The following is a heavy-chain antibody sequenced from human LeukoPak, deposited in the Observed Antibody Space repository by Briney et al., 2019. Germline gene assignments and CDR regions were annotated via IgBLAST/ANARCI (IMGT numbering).Heavy chain of an antibody. CDR3: ARGGGWYAPSFDY. V-gene: IGHV1-8*01. D-gene: IGHD6-19*01. CDR2: MNPNGGNI. Sequence: ASVKVSCKASGYTFTSYDINWVRQATGQGLEWMGWMNPNGGNISYAQKFQGRVTMTRNTSISTAYMELSSLRSEDTAVYYCARGGGWYAPSFDYWGQGTLVTVSS. CDR1: GYTFTSYD. J-gene: IGHJ4*02.